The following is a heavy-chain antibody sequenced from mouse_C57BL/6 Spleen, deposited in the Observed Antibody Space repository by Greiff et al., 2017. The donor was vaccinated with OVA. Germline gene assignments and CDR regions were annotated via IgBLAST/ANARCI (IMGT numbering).Heavy chain of an antibody. CDR3: TREAYYDYCDY. CDR2: IDPETGGT. Sequence: LVESGAELVRPGASVTLSCKASGYTFTDYEMHWVKQTPVHGLEWIGAIDPETGGTAYNQKFKGKAILTADKSSSTAYMELRSLTSEDSAVYYCTREAYYDYCDYWGQGTTLTVSS. V-gene: IGHV1-15*01. CDR1: GYTFTDYE. D-gene: IGHD2-4*01. J-gene: IGHJ2*01.